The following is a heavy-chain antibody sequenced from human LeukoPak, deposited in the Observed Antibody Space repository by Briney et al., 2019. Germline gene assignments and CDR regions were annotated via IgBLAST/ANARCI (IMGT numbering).Heavy chain of an antibody. J-gene: IGHJ3*02. D-gene: IGHD3-10*01. V-gene: IGHV3-73*01. CDR3: TRLPLPTYYYGSGINAFDI. CDR1: GFTFSGSA. CDR2: IRSKANSYAT. Sequence: PGGSLRLSCAASGFTFSGSAMHWVRQASGKGLEWVGRIRSKANSYATAYAASVKGRFTISRDDSKNTAYLQMNSLKTEDTAVYYCTRLPLPTYYYGSGINAFDIWGQGTMVTVSS.